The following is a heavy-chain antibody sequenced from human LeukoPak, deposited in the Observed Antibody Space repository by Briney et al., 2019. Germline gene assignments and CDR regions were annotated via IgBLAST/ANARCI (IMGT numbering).Heavy chain of an antibody. CDR1: GFTFSSYS. V-gene: IGHV3-21*01. CDR3: ARERASSSWTLFGY. J-gene: IGHJ4*02. Sequence: GGSLRLSCAASGFTFSSYSMNLVRQAPGKGLEWVSSISSSSSYIYYADSVKGRFTISRDDAKNSLYLQMNSLIAEDTAVYYCARERASSSWTLFGYWGQGTLVTVSS. D-gene: IGHD6-13*01. CDR2: ISSSSSYI.